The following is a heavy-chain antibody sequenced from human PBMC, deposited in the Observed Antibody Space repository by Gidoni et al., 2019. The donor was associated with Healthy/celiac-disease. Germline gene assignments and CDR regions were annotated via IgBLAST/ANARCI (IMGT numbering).Heavy chain of an antibody. V-gene: IGHV3-23*01. J-gene: IGHJ6*02. CDR1: GFTVSSYS. CDR3: AKDQFRPLLSPLRGMDV. CDR2: ISGSGGST. D-gene: IGHD2-15*01. Sequence: EVQLLESGGGLVQPGGSLRLSCAASGFTVSSYSMSWVRQAPGKGLEWVSAISGSGGSTYYADSVKGRFTISRDNSKNTLYLQMNSLRAEDTAVYYCAKDQFRPLLSPLRGMDVWGQGTTVTVSS.